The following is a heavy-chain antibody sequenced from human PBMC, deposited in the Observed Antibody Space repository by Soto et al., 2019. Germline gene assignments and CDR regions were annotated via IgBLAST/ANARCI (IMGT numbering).Heavy chain of an antibody. CDR3: ARDQVEAATDLKRNVFAY. CDR1: GFTFSSYG. Sequence: GGSLRLSCAASGFTFSSYGMHWVRQAPGKGLEWVAVIWYDGSNKYYADSVKGRFTISRDNSKNTLYLQMNSLRAEDTAVYYCARDQVEAATDLKRNVFAYWGQGTLVTV. J-gene: IGHJ4*02. D-gene: IGHD2-15*01. V-gene: IGHV3-33*01. CDR2: IWYDGSNK.